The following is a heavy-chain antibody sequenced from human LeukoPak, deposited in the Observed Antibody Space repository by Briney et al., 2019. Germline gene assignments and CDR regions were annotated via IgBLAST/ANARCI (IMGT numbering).Heavy chain of an antibody. D-gene: IGHD2-15*01. V-gene: IGHV3-30*02. CDR3: AKARSVVVAATVEYYFDY. J-gene: IGHJ4*02. Sequence: PGGSLRLSCAASGFTFSSYGMHWVRQAPGKGLEWVAFIRYDGSNKYYADSVKGRFTISRDNSKNTLYLQMNSLRAEDTAVYYCAKARSVVVAATVEYYFDYWGQGTLVTVSS. CDR1: GFTFSSYG. CDR2: IRYDGSNK.